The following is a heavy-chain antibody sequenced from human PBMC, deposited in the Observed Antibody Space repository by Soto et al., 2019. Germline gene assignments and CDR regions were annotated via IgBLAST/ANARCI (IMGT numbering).Heavy chain of an antibody. J-gene: IGHJ5*02. CDR3: AKEDSSGYYDWFDP. D-gene: IGHD3-22*01. CDR1: GGSISSYY. CDR2: IYYSGST. V-gene: IGHV4-59*01. Sequence: QVQLQESGPGLVKPSETLSLTCTVSGGSISSYYWSWIRQPPGKGLELIGYIYYSGSTNYNPSLTSRVTISVDTSKNQFSLKLSSVTAADTAVYYCAKEDSSGYYDWFDPWGQGTLVTVSS.